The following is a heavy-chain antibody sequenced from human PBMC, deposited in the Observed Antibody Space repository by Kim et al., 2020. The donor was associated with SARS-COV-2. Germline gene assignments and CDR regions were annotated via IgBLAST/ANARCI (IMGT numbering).Heavy chain of an antibody. CDR1: GESFSGYY. Sequence: SETLSLTCTVYGESFSGYYWSWIRQPPGKGLEWIGEINYTGSTNQNPSLKSRLTISIDKSKNQFSLKLSSVTAADAAVYYCARRPLIYSGYDIFYYGMDVWGQGTAVTVSS. J-gene: IGHJ6*02. V-gene: IGHV4-34*01. D-gene: IGHD5-12*01. CDR3: ARRPLIYSGYDIFYYGMDV. CDR2: INYTGST.